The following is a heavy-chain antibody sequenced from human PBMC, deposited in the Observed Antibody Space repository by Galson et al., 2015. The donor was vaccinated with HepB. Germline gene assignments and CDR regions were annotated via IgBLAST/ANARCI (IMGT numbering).Heavy chain of an antibody. CDR1: GFTFSNYA. CDR3: AKAYRSIVGAASLPVDY. D-gene: IGHD1-26*01. Sequence: SLRLSCAASGFTFSNYAMNWVRQAPGKGLERVSVISGGGANTFYADSVKGRFTISRDNSKNTLYLQVNSLRAEDTAVYYCAKAYRSIVGAASLPVDYWGQGTLVTVSS. V-gene: IGHV3-23*01. J-gene: IGHJ4*02. CDR2: ISGGGANT.